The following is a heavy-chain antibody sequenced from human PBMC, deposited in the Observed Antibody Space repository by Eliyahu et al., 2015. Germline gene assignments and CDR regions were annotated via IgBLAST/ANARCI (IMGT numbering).Heavy chain of an antibody. CDR3: ARELHSSSRYYFDY. CDR1: GXPFSSXG. Sequence: QVQLVESGGGVVQPGRSLRLSCAASGXPFSSXGMXWVRQAPGKGLEWVAVIWYDGSNKYYADSVKGRFTISRDNSKNTLYLQMNSLRAEDTAVYYCARELHSSSRYYFDYWGQGTLVTVSS. CDR2: IWYDGSNK. J-gene: IGHJ4*02. V-gene: IGHV3-33*01. D-gene: IGHD6-13*01.